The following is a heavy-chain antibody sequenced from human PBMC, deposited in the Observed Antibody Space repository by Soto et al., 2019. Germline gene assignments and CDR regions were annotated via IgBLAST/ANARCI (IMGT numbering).Heavy chain of an antibody. CDR1: GYSFTRYW. V-gene: IGHV5-10-1*01. J-gene: IGHJ4*02. CDR2: IDPSDSYT. D-gene: IGHD2-2*01. CDR3: ARQSSRYCSSTTCYPSETFDY. Sequence: GESLKISCKGSGYSFTRYWISWVRQMPGKGLEWMGKIDPSDSYTNYSPSFQGHVTISTDKSISTAYLQWSSLKASDTAMYYCARQSSRYCSSTTCYPSETFDYWGQGTLVTVS.